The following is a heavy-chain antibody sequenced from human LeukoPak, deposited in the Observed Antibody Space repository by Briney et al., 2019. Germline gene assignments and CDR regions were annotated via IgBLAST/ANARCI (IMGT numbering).Heavy chain of an antibody. CDR2: INAYNGNT. Sequence: ASVKVSCKASVDTFTSYGISWVRQAPGQGLEWMGWINAYNGNTNYAQKLQGRVTMTTDTYTSTAYMELRSLRSDDTAVYYCARGETYYYDSSGYSFDHWGQGTLVSVSS. V-gene: IGHV1-18*01. CDR3: ARGETYYYDSSGYSFDH. CDR1: VDTFTSYG. D-gene: IGHD3-22*01. J-gene: IGHJ4*02.